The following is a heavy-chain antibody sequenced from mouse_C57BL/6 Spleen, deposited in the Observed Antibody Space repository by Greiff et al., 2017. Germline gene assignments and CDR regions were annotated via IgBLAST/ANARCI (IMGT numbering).Heavy chain of an antibody. J-gene: IGHJ3*01. CDR3: TRSLTGTGFAY. D-gene: IGHD4-1*01. V-gene: IGHV5-9-1*02. CDR2: ISSGGEYI. CDR1: GFTFSSYA. Sequence: EVKLVESGEGLVKPGGSLQLSCAASGFTFSSYAMSWVRQTPEKRLEWVAYISSGGEYIYYADTVKGRFTISRDNARNALYLQMSSLKSEDTAMYYCTRSLTGTGFAYWGQGTLVTVSA.